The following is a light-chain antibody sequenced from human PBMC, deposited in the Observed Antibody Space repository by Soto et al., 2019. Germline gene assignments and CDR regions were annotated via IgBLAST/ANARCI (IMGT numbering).Light chain of an antibody. CDR3: QQSYSNPRT. CDR2: AAS. J-gene: IGKJ1*01. Sequence: DIQMTQSPSSLAASLGDRVTITCGASQSISSYLNWYQQKPGKAPKLLIYAASSLQSGVPSRFSGSGSGTDFTLTISSLPPEDFATYYCQQSYSNPRTFGQGTKVDIK. V-gene: IGKV1-39*01. CDR1: QSISSY.